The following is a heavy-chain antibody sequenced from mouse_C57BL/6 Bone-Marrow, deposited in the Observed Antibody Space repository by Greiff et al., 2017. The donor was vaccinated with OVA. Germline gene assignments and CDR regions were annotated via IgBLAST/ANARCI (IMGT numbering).Heavy chain of an antibody. V-gene: IGHV1-78*01. CDR3: VYYDYDVGFAY. D-gene: IGHD2-4*01. Sequence: VQLQQSDAELVKPGASVKISCKVSGYTFTDHTIHWMKQRPEQGLEWIGYIYPRDGSTKYNEKFNGKATLTADKSSSTAYMQLNSLTSEDSAVYFCVYYDYDVGFAYWGQGTLVTVSA. CDR2: IYPRDGST. CDR1: GYTFTDHT. J-gene: IGHJ3*01.